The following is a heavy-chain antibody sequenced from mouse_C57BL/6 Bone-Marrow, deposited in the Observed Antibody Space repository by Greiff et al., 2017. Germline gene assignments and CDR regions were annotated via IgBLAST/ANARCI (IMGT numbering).Heavy chain of an antibody. D-gene: IGHD2-1*01. CDR2: INPYNGGT. CDR3: ASGLLRDY. V-gene: IGHV1-19*01. CDR1: GYTFTDYY. J-gene: IGHJ2*01. Sequence: VQLQQSGPVLVKPGASVKMSCKASGYTFTDYYMNWVKQSHGKSLEWIGVINPYNGGTSYNQKFKGKATLTVDKSSSTAYMALNSLTSEDSAVYYCASGLLRDYWGQGTTLTVSS.